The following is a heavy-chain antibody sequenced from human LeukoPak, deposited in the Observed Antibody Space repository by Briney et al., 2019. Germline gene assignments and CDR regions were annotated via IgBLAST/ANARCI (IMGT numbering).Heavy chain of an antibody. CDR1: GFTFSSYW. V-gene: IGHV3-7*01. D-gene: IGHD7-27*01. CDR3: ARVGMKWRNYYYYYMDV. CDR2: IKQDGSEK. Sequence: GGSLRLSCAASGFTFSSYWMSWVRQAPGKGLEWVANIKQDGSEKYYVDSVKGRFTISKDNAKNSLYLQMNSLRAEDTAVYYCARVGMKWRNYYYYYMDVWGKGTTVTVSS. J-gene: IGHJ6*03.